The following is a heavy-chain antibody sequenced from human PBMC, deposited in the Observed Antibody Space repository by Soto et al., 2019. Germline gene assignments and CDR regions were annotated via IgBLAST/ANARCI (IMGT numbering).Heavy chain of an antibody. J-gene: IGHJ3*02. CDR1: GFTFSSYS. CDR2: ISSSSSYI. CDR3: ARKKVVVVVAATPGGAFDI. Sequence: EVQLVESGGGLVKPGGSLRLSCAASGFTFSSYSMNWVRQAPGKGLEWVSSISSSSSYIYYADSVKGRFTISRDNAKNSLELQMNSLRAEDTAVYYCARKKVVVVVAATPGGAFDIWGQGTMVTASS. V-gene: IGHV3-21*01. D-gene: IGHD2-15*01.